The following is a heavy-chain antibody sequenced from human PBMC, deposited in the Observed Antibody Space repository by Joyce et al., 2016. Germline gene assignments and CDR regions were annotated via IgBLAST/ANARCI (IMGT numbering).Heavy chain of an antibody. CDR3: ARRRDYHFGMDV. CDR1: GYSFTGYW. J-gene: IGHJ6*02. V-gene: IGHV5-10-1*03. CDR2: MDPSDSST. Sequence: EVQLVQSGAEVKKPGASLRISCKVSGYSFTGYWINWVRHTPGKGLEWLARMDPSDSSTSYSPSFQGHVTISADRSISTAYLQWSSLKASDTAMYYCARRRDYHFGMDVWGQGTTVIVSS.